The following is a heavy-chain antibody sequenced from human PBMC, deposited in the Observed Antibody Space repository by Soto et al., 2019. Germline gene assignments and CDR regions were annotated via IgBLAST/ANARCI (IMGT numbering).Heavy chain of an antibody. CDR1: GFTFSSYA. Sequence: PGGSLRLSCAASGFTFSSYAMSWVRQAPGKGLEWVSAISGSGGSTYYADSVKGRFTISRDNSKNTLYLQMNSLRAEDTAVYYCAKLSVLWFGDLATEYGWFDPWGQGTLVTVSS. V-gene: IGHV3-23*01. D-gene: IGHD3-10*01. CDR3: AKLSVLWFGDLATEYGWFDP. J-gene: IGHJ5*02. CDR2: ISGSGGST.